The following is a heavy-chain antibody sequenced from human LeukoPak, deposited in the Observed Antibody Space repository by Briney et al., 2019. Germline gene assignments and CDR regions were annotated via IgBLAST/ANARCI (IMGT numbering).Heavy chain of an antibody. Sequence: SETLSLTCTVYGGSISSYYWSWIRQPPGKGLEWSGCIYYSGSSKHNPSLKSRVTMSVDTSKNQFSLKLSSVTAADTAVYYCARGERGYYNWFDPWGQGTLVTVSS. D-gene: IGHD1-1*01. J-gene: IGHJ5*02. CDR3: ARGERGYYNWFDP. V-gene: IGHV4-59*12. CDR1: GGSISSYY. CDR2: IYYSGSS.